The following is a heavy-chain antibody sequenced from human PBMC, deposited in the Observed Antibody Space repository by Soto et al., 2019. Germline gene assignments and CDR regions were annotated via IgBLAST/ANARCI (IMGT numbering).Heavy chain of an antibody. CDR1: GYSFTSYW. CDR3: ARLKRYYDSSTNWFDP. J-gene: IGHJ5*02. D-gene: IGHD3-22*01. CDR2: IYPGDSDT. V-gene: IGHV5-51*01. Sequence: GESLKISCKGSGYSFTSYWIGWVRQMPGKGLEWMGIIYPGDSDTRYSPSFQGQVTISADKSISTAYLQWSSLKASDTAMYYCARLKRYYDSSTNWFDPWGQGTLVTVSS.